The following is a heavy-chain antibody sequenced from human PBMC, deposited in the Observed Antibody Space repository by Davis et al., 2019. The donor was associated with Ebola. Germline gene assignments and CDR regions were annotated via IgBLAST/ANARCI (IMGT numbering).Heavy chain of an antibody. CDR2: ISSSSSTI. J-gene: IGHJ4*02. CDR3: ARGRPSTVTKGFYFDY. V-gene: IGHV3-48*02. CDR1: GFTFSSYG. Sequence: GESLKISCAASGFTFSSYGMHWVRQAPGKGLEWVSYISSSSSTIYYADSVKGRFTISRDNAKNSLYLQMNSLRDEDTAVYYCARGRPSTVTKGFYFDYWGQGTLVTVSS. D-gene: IGHD4-17*01.